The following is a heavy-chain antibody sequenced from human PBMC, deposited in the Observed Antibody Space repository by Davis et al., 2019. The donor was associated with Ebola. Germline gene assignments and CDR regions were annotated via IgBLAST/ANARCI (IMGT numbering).Heavy chain of an antibody. J-gene: IGHJ4*02. CDR2: LIPLFATP. D-gene: IGHD3-3*01. V-gene: IGHV1-69*13. CDR1: GGTFSTYA. CDR3: ATAENSFGVVLRHYFES. Sequence: SVTVSCMVSGGTFSTYAINWVRQAPGQGLEWMGELIPLFATPSYSQKFQGRVTITADESTATAYMELSGLGSEDSGIYYCATAENSFGVVLRHYFESWGQGTLVTVSA.